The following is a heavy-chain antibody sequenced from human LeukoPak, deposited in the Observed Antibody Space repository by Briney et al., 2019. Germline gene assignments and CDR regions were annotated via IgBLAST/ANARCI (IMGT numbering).Heavy chain of an antibody. V-gene: IGHV3-30-3*01. D-gene: IGHD6-13*01. CDR2: ISYDGSNK. CDR1: GFIFSSYA. J-gene: IGHJ4*02. CDR3: ARDTYIAAAMIVFDY. Sequence: GGSLRLSCAASGFIFSSYAMHWVRQAPGKGLEWVAVISYDGSNKYYADSVKGRFTISRDNSKNTLYLQMNSLRAEDTAVYYCARDTYIAAAMIVFDYWGQGTLVTVSS.